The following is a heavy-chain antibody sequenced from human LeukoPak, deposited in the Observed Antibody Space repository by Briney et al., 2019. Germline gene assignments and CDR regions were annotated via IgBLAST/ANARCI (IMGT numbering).Heavy chain of an antibody. CDR2: ISAYNGNT. J-gene: IGHJ4*02. V-gene: IGHV1-18*01. D-gene: IGHD3-22*01. CDR1: GYTFTSYG. CDR3: AREPYYCDSSGFDY. Sequence: ASVTVSCKASGYTFTSYGISWVRQAPGQGLEWMGWISAYNGNTNYAQKLQGRVTMTTDTSTSTAYMELRSLRSDDTAVYYCAREPYYCDSSGFDYWGQGTLVTVSS.